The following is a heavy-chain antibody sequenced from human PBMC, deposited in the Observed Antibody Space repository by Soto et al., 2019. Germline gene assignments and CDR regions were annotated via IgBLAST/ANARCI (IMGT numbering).Heavy chain of an antibody. CDR2: ISAYNGNT. CDR1: GYTFTSYG. CDR3: ARDYEAYSSSWAWWFDP. D-gene: IGHD6-13*01. V-gene: IGHV1-18*01. J-gene: IGHJ5*02. Sequence: ASVKVSCKASGYTFTSYGISWVRQAPGQGLEWMGWISAYNGNTNYAQKLQGRVTMTTDTSTSTAYMELRSLRSDDTAVYYCARDYEAYSSSWAWWFDPWGQGTLVTVS.